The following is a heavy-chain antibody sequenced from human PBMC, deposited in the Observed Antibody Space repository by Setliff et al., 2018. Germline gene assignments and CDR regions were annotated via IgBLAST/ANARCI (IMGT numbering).Heavy chain of an antibody. CDR3: ARGSSRYYYYMDV. CDR2: INAGNGNT. Sequence: CKASGYTFTSYAMHWVRQAPGQRLEWMGWINAGNGNTKYSQEFQGRVTITRDTSASTAYMELSSLRSEDMAVYYCARGSSRYYYYMDVWGKGTTVTVSS. CDR1: GYTFTSYA. J-gene: IGHJ6*03. V-gene: IGHV1-3*03.